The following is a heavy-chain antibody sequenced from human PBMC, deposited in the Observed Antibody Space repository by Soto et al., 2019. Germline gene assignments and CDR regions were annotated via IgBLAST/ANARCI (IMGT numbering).Heavy chain of an antibody. J-gene: IGHJ4*02. CDR3: ATSIAIFTASGIDY. D-gene: IGHD6-6*01. CDR2: IYYSGST. CDR1: GGSISSSSYY. V-gene: IGHV4-39*01. Sequence: QLQLQESGPGLVKPSETLSLTCTVSGGSISSSSYYWGWIRQPPGKGLEWIGSIYYSGSTYYNPSLKSRVTISVDTSKNQFSLKLSSVTAADTAVYYCATSIAIFTASGIDYWGQGTLVTVSS.